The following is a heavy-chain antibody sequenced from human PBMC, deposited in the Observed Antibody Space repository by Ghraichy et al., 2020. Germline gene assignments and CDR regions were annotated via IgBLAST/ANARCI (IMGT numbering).Heavy chain of an antibody. J-gene: IGHJ6*02. CDR2: ISGDGKDI. CDR3: AKEERKDLWSRNHYYSMDV. D-gene: IGHD2-21*01. CDR1: GFPFGEYS. V-gene: IGHV3-43*02. Sequence: GGSLRLSCAASGFPFGEYSMFWVRQAPGKGLEWVSVISGDGKDIYYGDSVKGRFTISRDSRKNSVFLEMNSLRTEDTALYYCAKEERKDLWSRNHYYSMDVWGQGTPVIVSS.